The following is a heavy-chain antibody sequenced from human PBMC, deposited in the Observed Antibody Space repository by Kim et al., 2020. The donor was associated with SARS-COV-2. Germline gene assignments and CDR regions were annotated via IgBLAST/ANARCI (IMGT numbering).Heavy chain of an antibody. J-gene: IGHJ3*02. Sequence: GGSLRLSCAASGFTFSSYAMSWVRQAPGKGLEWVSAISGSGGSTYYADSVKGRFTISRDNSKNTLYLQMNSLRAEDTSVYYCAKDRVGATQTLPADAFDIWGQATMDTVSS. D-gene: IGHD1-26*01. CDR1: GFTFSSYA. CDR2: ISGSGGST. V-gene: IGHV3-23*01. CDR3: AKDRVGATQTLPADAFDI.